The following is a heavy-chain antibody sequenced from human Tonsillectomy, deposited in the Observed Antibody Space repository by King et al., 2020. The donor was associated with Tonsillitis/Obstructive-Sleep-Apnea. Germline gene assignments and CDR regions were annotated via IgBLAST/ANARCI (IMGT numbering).Heavy chain of an antibody. CDR3: ARDGLEFSSSRAPDY. D-gene: IGHD6-6*01. V-gene: IGHV3-30*01. Sequence: VQLVESGGVVVQPGGSLRLSCAASGFTFRTYALHWVRQAPGQGLEWVAVISYVGSYKYYADSVKGRFTISRDNSKNTLYLQMNSLRAEDTAVYYCARDGLEFSSSRAPDYWGQGTLVTVSS. CDR2: ISYVGSYK. J-gene: IGHJ4*02. CDR1: GFTFRTYA.